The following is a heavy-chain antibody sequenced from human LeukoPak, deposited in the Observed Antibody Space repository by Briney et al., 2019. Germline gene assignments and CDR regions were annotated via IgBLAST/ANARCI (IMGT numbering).Heavy chain of an antibody. D-gene: IGHD3-9*01. Sequence: GGSLRLFCAASGFTVSSNYMSWVRQAPGKGLEWVSVIYSGGSTYYADSVKGRFTISRDNSKNTLYLQMNSLRAEDTAVYYCARGSTGYHNWFDPWGQGTLVTVFS. CDR3: ARGSTGYHNWFDP. CDR2: IYSGGST. J-gene: IGHJ5*02. V-gene: IGHV3-53*01. CDR1: GFTVSSNY.